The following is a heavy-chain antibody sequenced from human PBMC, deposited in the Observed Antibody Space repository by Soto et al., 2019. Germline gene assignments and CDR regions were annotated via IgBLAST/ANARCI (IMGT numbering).Heavy chain of an antibody. CDR1: GFTFTTAW. J-gene: IGHJ5*02. Sequence: GGSLRLSCAASGFTFTTAWINWVRQAPGKGLEWVGRIKSKTDGGTPDFAAPVRGRFAISRDDSKNTLYLQMNSLKTEDTAVYYCTPTGPEGPSPWGQGTLVTVSS. CDR2: IKSKTDGGTP. V-gene: IGHV3-15*07. CDR3: TPTGPEGPSP.